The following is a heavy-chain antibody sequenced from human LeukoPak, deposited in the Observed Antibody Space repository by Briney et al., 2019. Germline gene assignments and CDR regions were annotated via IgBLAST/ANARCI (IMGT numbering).Heavy chain of an antibody. Sequence: GESLKISCKGSGYSFTSYWIGWVRQMPGKGLEWMGIIYPGDSDTRYSPSFQGQVTISADKSISTAYLQWSSLKASDTAMYYCARLSYGRDGCNSFDYWGQGTLVTVSS. V-gene: IGHV5-51*01. D-gene: IGHD5-24*01. J-gene: IGHJ4*02. CDR1: GYSFTSYW. CDR2: IYPGDSDT. CDR3: ARLSYGRDGCNSFDY.